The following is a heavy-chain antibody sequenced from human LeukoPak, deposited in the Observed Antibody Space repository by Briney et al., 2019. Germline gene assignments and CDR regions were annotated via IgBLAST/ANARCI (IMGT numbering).Heavy chain of an antibody. V-gene: IGHV1-18*01. CDR3: ARVTGNYGSASYGDF. CDR2: ISAYNGNT. D-gene: IGHD3-10*01. CDR1: GYTFTSYG. Sequence: GASVKVSCKASGYTFTSYGISWVRQAPGQGLEWMGWISAYNGNTNYAQKLQGRATMTTDTSTSTAYMELRSLRSDDTAVYYCARVTGNYGSASYGDFWGQGTLVTVSS. J-gene: IGHJ4*02.